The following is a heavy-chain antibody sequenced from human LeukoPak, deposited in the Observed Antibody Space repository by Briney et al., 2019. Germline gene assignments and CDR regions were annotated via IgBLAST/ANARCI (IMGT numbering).Heavy chain of an antibody. V-gene: IGHV3-23*01. CDR3: AKRGVVIRVILVGFHKEAYYFDS. D-gene: IGHD3-22*01. J-gene: IGHJ4*02. Sequence: GGSLRLSCAVSGITLSNYGMSWVRQAPGKGLEWVAGISDSGGRTNYADSVKGRFTISRDNPKNTLFLQMNSLRAEDTAVYFCAKRGVVIRVILVGFHKEAYYFDSWGQGALVTVSS. CDR1: GITLSNYG. CDR2: ISDSGGRT.